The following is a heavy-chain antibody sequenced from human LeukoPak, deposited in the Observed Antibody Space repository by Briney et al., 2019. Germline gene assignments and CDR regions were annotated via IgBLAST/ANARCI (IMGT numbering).Heavy chain of an antibody. Sequence: SGPTLVKPTETLTLTCTFSGFSISSGGVGVCWILQSPGKALEWRALIYWDDDKRYRPSLTSSVTITKDTSNNQLVLTMINMAPVDTATYYCAHRRGGYSCNHGDFDYWGQGTLVTVSS. V-gene: IGHV2-5*02. D-gene: IGHD6-13*01. J-gene: IGHJ4*02. CDR1: GFSISSGGVG. CDR2: IYWDDDK. CDR3: AHRRGGYSCNHGDFDY.